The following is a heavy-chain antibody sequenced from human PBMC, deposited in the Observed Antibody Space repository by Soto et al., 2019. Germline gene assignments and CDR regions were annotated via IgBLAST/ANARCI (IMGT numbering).Heavy chain of an antibody. Sequence: QVQLQESGPGLVKPSETLSLTCTVSGGSISSYYWSWIRQPPGKGLEWIGYIYYSGSTNYNPSLKSRVTISVDTSKNQFSLKLSSVTAADTAVYYCARVFYGVMDVWGQGTTVTVSS. D-gene: IGHD3-10*01. CDR3: ARVFYGVMDV. J-gene: IGHJ6*02. CDR1: GGSISSYY. V-gene: IGHV4-59*01. CDR2: IYYSGST.